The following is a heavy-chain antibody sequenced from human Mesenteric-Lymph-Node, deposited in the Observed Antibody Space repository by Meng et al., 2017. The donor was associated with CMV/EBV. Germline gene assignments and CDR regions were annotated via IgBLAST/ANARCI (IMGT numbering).Heavy chain of an antibody. CDR2: ISLNSGGT. J-gene: IGHJ4*02. D-gene: IGHD6-6*01. Sequence: KASGDNLTGYYMHWVRQAPGQGLEWMGRISLNSGGTNYAQKFHGRVTMTRDTSISTAYMELGSLRSDDTAMYFCAREGGVSVSPFDYWGQGTLVTVSS. V-gene: IGHV1-2*06. CDR1: GDNLTGYY. CDR3: AREGGVSVSPFDY.